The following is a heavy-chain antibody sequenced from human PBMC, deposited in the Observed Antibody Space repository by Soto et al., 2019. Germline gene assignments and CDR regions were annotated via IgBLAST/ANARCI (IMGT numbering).Heavy chain of an antibody. V-gene: IGHV1-2*04. J-gene: IGHJ4*02. D-gene: IGHD1-26*01. CDR2: INPNSGGT. CDR1: GYTFTGYY. Sequence: ASVTGSCKASGYTFTGYYMDWVRQAPGQGLEWMGWINPNSGGTNYAQKFQGWVTMTRDTSISTAYMELSRLRSDDTAVYYCARGGELLIDYWGQGTLVTVSS. CDR3: ARGGELLIDY.